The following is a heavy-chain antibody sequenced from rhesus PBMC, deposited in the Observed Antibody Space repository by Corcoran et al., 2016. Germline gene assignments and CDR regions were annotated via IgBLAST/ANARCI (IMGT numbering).Heavy chain of an antibody. Sequence: QVQLQESGPGLVKPSETLSLTCAVSGYSISSNDWSWIRQPPGKGLEWIGYMYGSSGSPYSNPSLESRVTISTDTSKDQFSLKLSSVTAADTAVYYCANLNTVNLDYWGQGVLVTVSS. D-gene: IGHD4-23*01. V-gene: IGHV4-147*01. CDR1: GYSISSND. J-gene: IGHJ4*01. CDR2: MYGSSGSP. CDR3: ANLNTVNLDY.